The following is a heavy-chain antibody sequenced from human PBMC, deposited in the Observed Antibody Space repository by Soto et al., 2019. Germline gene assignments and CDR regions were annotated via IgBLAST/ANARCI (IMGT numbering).Heavy chain of an antibody. J-gene: IGHJ4*02. D-gene: IGHD5-12*01. CDR1: GYTFTNYG. CDR2: ISPYNGHT. CDR3: ARDHPFIVATMSIDL. V-gene: IGHV1-18*01. Sequence: QVQMAQSGGEVKKLGASLKVSCKAFGYTFTNYGISWVRQAPGQGLEWMGWISPYNGHTNSAQKFQDRMSMTTDTSTATAYMELRSLRTDDTAVYYFARDHPFIVATMSIDLWGQGTLVSVSS.